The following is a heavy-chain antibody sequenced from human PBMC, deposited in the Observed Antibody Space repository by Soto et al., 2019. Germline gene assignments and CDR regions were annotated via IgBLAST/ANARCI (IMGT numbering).Heavy chain of an antibody. CDR3: ARSPYSSGYYYAIDY. Sequence: ASVKVSCKSSGYPFTHYGITWVRQAPGQGLEWMGWISPFNGNTNYGQTLQGRVTLTTDTSTSTVYMELRSLRSDDTAVYYCARSPYSSGYYYAIDYWGQGTQVTVSS. D-gene: IGHD3-22*01. CDR2: ISPFNGNT. V-gene: IGHV1-18*01. CDR1: GYPFTHYG. J-gene: IGHJ4*02.